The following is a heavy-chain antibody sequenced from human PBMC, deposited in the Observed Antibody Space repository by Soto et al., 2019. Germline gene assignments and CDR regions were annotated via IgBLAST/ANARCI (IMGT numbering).Heavy chain of an antibody. V-gene: IGHV3-48*03. D-gene: IGHD2-8*01. Sequence: GSLRLSCVASVFTFSAHEMNWVRQAPGEGLEWISYISGSGTAEYYADSVKGRFSISRDNAQNTLYLQMNGLKVEDTGIYYCAREGVYWGQGTLVTVSS. CDR1: VFTFSAHE. CDR3: AREGVY. CDR2: ISGSGTAE. J-gene: IGHJ4*02.